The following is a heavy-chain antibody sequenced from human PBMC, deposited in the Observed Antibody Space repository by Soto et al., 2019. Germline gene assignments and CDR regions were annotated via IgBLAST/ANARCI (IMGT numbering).Heavy chain of an antibody. V-gene: IGHV3-33*01. Sequence: GGSLRLSCAASGFTFNSYVMHWVRQAPGKGLEWVAVIWSDGSNKYYADSVTGRFTISRDNSKNTLYLYIDSPTAEDTAVYYCARVGSLGPFDHWGQGTLVTVSS. CDR3: ARVGSLGPFDH. J-gene: IGHJ4*02. D-gene: IGHD3-16*01. CDR1: GFTFNSYV. CDR2: IWSDGSNK.